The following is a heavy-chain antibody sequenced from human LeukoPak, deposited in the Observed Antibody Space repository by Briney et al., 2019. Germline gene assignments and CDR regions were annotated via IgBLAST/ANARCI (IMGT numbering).Heavy chain of an antibody. D-gene: IGHD2-15*01. V-gene: IGHV3-30*12. CDR2: ISYDGSNK. J-gene: IGHJ3*02. CDR1: GFTFSSYG. CDR3: AKDRDCSGDNCWRAFDM. Sequence: GGSLRLSCAASGFTFSSYGMHWVRQAPGKGLEWVAVISYDGSNKYYADSVKGRFTISRDNSKNTLYLQMNTLRAEDTAVYYCAKDRDCSGDNCWRAFDMWGRGTTVTVSS.